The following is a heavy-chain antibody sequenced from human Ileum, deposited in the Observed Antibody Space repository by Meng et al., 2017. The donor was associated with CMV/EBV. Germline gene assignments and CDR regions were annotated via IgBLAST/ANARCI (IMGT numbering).Heavy chain of an antibody. CDR1: GFTFSVYY. D-gene: IGHD4-11*01. CDR2: IT. V-gene: IGHV3-11*06. CDR3: TRGSNTDDYRFQY. Sequence: QVQLVESGGNLVKPGGSLGLSWAASGFTFSVYYMKWIRQAPGKGLECVSNITNCTDSVQGRFAISRDTSKNTLYLQMNSLRTEDTAMYYCTRGSNTDDYRFQYWGQGTLVTVSS. J-gene: IGHJ4*02.